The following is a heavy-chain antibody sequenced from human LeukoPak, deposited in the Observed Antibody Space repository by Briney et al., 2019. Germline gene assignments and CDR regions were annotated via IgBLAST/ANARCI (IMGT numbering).Heavy chain of an antibody. Sequence: PSETLSLTCAVYGGSFSGYYWSWIRQPPGKGLEWIGSIYYSGSTYYNPSLKSRVTISVDTSKNQFSLTLSSVTAADTAVYYCAGEPGRVRFLEWLLGIGWFDPWGQGTLVTVSS. J-gene: IGHJ5*02. V-gene: IGHV4-34*01. CDR2: IYYSGST. D-gene: IGHD3-3*01. CDR3: AGEPGRVRFLEWLLGIGWFDP. CDR1: GGSFSGYY.